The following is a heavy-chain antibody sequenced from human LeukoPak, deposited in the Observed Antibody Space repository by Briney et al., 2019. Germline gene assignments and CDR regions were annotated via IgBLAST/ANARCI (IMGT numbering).Heavy chain of an antibody. CDR1: GFTFNTYS. J-gene: IGHJ4*02. CDR2: ISSDSSTI. CDR3: AKDGKAWGDYVVY. V-gene: IGHV3-48*01. D-gene: IGHD3-16*01. Sequence: PGGSLRLSCAASGFTFNTYSMNWVRQAPGKGLEWVSYISSDSSTIYYADSVKGRFTISRDNAKNSLYLQMNSLRAEDTAVYYCAKDGKAWGDYVVYWGQGTLVTVSS.